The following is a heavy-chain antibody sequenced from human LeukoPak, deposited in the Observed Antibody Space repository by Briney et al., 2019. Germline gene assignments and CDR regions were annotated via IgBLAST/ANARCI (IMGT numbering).Heavy chain of an antibody. CDR1: GYTFTNYG. CDR2: ISVYNGNT. CDR3: ARTTAAAANAFDI. D-gene: IGHD2-2*01. J-gene: IGHJ3*02. Sequence: ASVKVSCKASGYTFTNYGISWVRQAPGQGLEWMGWISVYNGNTNHAQKLQGRVTMTTDTSTSTAHMELRSLRSDDTAVYYCARTTAAAANAFDIWGQGTMVTVSS. V-gene: IGHV1-18*01.